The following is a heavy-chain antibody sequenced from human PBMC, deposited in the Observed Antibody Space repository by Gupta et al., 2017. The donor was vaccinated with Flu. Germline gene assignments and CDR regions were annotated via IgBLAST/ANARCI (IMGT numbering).Heavy chain of an antibody. CDR2: ISGSGGST. J-gene: IGHJ4*02. Sequence: GEGLEWVSAISGSGGSTYYADSVKGRFTISRDNSKNTLYLQMNSLRAEDTAVYYCAKGFCSSTGCYPYYFDYWGQGTLVTVSS. CDR3: AKGFCSSTGCYPYYFDY. V-gene: IGHV3-23*01. D-gene: IGHD2-2*01.